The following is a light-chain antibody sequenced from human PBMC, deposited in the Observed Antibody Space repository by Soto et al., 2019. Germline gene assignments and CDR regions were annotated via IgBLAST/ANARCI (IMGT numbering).Light chain of an antibody. CDR2: AAS. V-gene: IGKV1-27*01. CDR1: QGISNY. Sequence: DIQMTQSPSSLSASVGDRVTITCRASQGISNYLAWSQQKPGKVPKLLIYAASTVQSGVPSQFSGSGSGTDFTPTISSLQTEDVATYDCKQYNSASRTFGQGTKVEIK. J-gene: IGKJ1*01. CDR3: KQYNSASRT.